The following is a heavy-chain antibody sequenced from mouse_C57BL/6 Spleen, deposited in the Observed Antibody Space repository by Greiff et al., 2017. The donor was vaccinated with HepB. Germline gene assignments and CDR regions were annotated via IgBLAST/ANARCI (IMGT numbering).Heavy chain of an antibody. CDR1: GYTFTSYW. D-gene: IGHD1-1*01. V-gene: IGHV1-69*01. CDR3: ARSIHYYGSRNYAMDY. Sequence: VQLQQPGAELVMPGASVKLSCKASGYTFTSYWMHWVKQRPGQGLEWIGEIDPSDSYTNYNQKFKGKSTLTVDKSSSTAYMQLSSLTSEDSAVYYCARSIHYYGSRNYAMDYWGQGTSVTVSS. CDR2: IDPSDSYT. J-gene: IGHJ4*01.